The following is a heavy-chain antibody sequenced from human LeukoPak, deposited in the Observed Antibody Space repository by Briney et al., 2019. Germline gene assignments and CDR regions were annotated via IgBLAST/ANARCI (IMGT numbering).Heavy chain of an antibody. Sequence: GGSLRLSCVASGFTLSDYEMNWVRQAPGRGLEGVSYIGGPGATRYYADSVKGRFTISRYNAKNSLYLEMSSLRAEDTAVYYCARGGYTRLNAWGQGILVIVSS. CDR2: IGGPGATR. J-gene: IGHJ5*02. V-gene: IGHV3-48*03. CDR1: GFTLSDYE. CDR3: ARGGYTRLNA. D-gene: IGHD5-24*01.